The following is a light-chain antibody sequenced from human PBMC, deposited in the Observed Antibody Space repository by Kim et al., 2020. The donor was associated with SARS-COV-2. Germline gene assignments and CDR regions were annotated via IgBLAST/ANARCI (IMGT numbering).Light chain of an antibody. V-gene: IGLV4-69*01. J-gene: IGLJ3*02. CDR1: SGHRNYA. CDR3: QTWGTGIRV. Sequence: QPVLTQSPSASASLGASVKLTCTLSSGHRNYAIAWHQQQPEKGPRYLMNLNSDGSHSKGDGIPDRFSGSSSGAERYLTISSLQSEDEADYYCQTWGTGIRVFGGGTQLTVL. CDR2: LNSDGSH.